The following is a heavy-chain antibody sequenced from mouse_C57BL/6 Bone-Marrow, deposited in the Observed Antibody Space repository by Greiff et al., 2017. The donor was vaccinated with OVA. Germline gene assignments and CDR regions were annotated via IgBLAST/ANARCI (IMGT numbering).Heavy chain of an antibody. CDR3: AAEGRSRAY. V-gene: IGHV3-6*01. J-gene: IGHJ3*01. Sequence: EVQLVESGPGLVKPSQSLSLTCSVTGYSITSGYYWNWIRQFPGNKLEWMGYISYDGSNNYNPSLKNRISITRDTSKNQFFLKLNSVTTEDTATYYCAAEGRSRAYWGQGTLVTVSA. CDR2: ISYDGSN. CDR1: GYSITSGYY.